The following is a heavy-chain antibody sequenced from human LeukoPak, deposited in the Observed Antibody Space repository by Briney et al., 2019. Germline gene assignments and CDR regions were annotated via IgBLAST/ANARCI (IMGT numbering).Heavy chain of an antibody. CDR1: GFSLSSHW. D-gene: IGHD3-3*01. J-gene: IGHJ5*02. CDR3: VRAADDSWSAYSASLDL. CDR2: IDSVGITI. V-gene: IGHV3-74*01. Sequence: GGSLRLSCAASGFSLSSHWMHWVRQAPGKGLVWVARIDSVGITIRNADSVKGRFTISRDNARNTLYPQMNSLRAEDTAVYYCVRAADDSWSAYSASLDLWGQGTLVTVSS.